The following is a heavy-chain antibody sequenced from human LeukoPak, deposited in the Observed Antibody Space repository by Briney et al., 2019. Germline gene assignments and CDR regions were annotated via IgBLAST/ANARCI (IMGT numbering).Heavy chain of an antibody. CDR1: GFTFDDYA. V-gene: IGHV3-9*01. CDR2: ISWNSGSI. Sequence: QPGGSLRLSCAASGFTFDDYAMHWVRQAPGKGLEWVSGISWNSGSIGYADSVKGRFTISRDNSKNTLYLQMNSLRAEDTAVYYCARPYCSSTQRCYREDYWGQGTLVTVSS. D-gene: IGHD2-2*01. CDR3: ARPYCSSTQRCYREDY. J-gene: IGHJ4*02.